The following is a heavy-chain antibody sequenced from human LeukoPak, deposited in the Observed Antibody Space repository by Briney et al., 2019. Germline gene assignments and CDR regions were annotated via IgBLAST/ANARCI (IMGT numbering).Heavy chain of an antibody. V-gene: IGHV1-58*02. J-gene: IGHJ6*02. D-gene: IGHD2-15*01. CDR1: GFTFTSSA. CDR3: AAAVAGYYYYYGMDV. Sequence: PGTSVKVSCKASGFTFTSSAMQWVRQARGQRLEWIGWIVVGSGNTNYAQNFQERVTITRDMSTSTAYMELSSLRSEDTAVYYCAAAVAGYYYYYGMDVWGQGTTVTVSS. CDR2: IVVGSGNT.